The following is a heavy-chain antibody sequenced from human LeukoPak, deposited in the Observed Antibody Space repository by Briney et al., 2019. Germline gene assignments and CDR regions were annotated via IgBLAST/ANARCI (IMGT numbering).Heavy chain of an antibody. CDR1: GFTSSSYG. D-gene: IGHD1-14*01. CDR3: AKDRNGNRFDY. CDR2: ISYDGSNK. V-gene: IGHV3-30*18. Sequence: GGSLRLSCAASGFTSSSYGMHWVRQAPGKGLEWVAVISYDGSNKYYADSVKGRFTISRDNSKNTLYLQMNSLRAEDTAVYYCAKDRNGNRFDYWGQGTLVTVSS. J-gene: IGHJ4*02.